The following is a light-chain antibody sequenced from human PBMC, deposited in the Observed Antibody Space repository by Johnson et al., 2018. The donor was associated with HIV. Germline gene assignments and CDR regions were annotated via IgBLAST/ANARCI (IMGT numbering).Light chain of an antibody. CDR2: EKN. Sequence: QSVLTQPPSVSAAPGQKVTISCSGSSSNIGNNYVSWYQQLPGTAPKLLIYEKNKRPSGIPDRFSASKSGTSATLDITGLPTGDEADYYCTTWDSSLGAHYVFRTGTKVTGL. J-gene: IGLJ1*01. V-gene: IGLV1-51*02. CDR1: SSNIGNNY. CDR3: TTWDSSLGAHYV.